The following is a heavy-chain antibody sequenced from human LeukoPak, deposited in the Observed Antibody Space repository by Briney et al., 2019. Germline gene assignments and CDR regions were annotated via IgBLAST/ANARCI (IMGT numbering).Heavy chain of an antibody. Sequence: GGSLRLSCAASGFTFSSYSMNWVRQAPGKGLEWVSSISSSSSYIYYADSVKGRFTISRDNAKNSLYLQMNSLRAEDTAVYYCARGSRSGWYDLDYWGQGTLVTVSS. CDR2: ISSSSSYI. CDR3: ARGSRSGWYDLDY. V-gene: IGHV3-21*01. CDR1: GFTFSSYS. J-gene: IGHJ4*02. D-gene: IGHD6-19*01.